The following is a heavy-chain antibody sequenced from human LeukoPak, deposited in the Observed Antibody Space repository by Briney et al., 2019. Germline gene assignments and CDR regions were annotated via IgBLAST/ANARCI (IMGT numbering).Heavy chain of an antibody. V-gene: IGHV4-38-2*02. Sequence: SETLSLTCTVSGYSISSGYYWGWIRQPPGKGLEWIGSIYHSGSTYYNPSLKSRVTISVDTSKNQFSLKLSSVTTADTAVYYCARAGDQPYYDILTGYYNPNVVPESFGFDYWGQGTLVTVSS. J-gene: IGHJ4*02. CDR1: GYSISSGYY. CDR3: ARAGDQPYYDILTGYYNPNVVPESFGFDY. D-gene: IGHD3-9*01. CDR2: IYHSGST.